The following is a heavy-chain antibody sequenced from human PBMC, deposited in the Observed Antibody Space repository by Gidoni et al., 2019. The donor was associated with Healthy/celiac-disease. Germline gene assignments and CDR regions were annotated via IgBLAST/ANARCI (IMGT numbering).Heavy chain of an antibody. V-gene: IGHV4-34*01. CDR2: INHSGST. CDR3: ATLAQYYDFWSGYYDAGADY. CDR1: GGSFSGYY. D-gene: IGHD3-3*01. J-gene: IGHJ4*02. Sequence: QVQLQQWGAGLLKPSETLSLTCAVYGGSFSGYYWSWIRQPPGKGLEWIGEINHSGSTNYNPSLKSRVTISVDTSKNQFSLKLSSVTAADTAVYYCATLAQYYDFWSGYYDAGADYWGQGTLVTVSS.